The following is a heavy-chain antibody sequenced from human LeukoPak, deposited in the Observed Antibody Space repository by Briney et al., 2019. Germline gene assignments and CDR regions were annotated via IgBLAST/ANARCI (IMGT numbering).Heavy chain of an antibody. V-gene: IGHV3-48*03. Sequence: GGSLRLSCTASGFTFGDYAMSWVRQAPGKGLEWVAYITSSGRIIYYADSAKGRFTISRDNAKNSLYLQMNSLRAEDTAVYYCASTGGYGSGTYDYYYFGMDVWGQGTTVTVSS. CDR1: GFTFGDYA. J-gene: IGHJ6*02. CDR2: ITSSGRII. D-gene: IGHD3-10*01. CDR3: ASTGGYGSGTYDYYYFGMDV.